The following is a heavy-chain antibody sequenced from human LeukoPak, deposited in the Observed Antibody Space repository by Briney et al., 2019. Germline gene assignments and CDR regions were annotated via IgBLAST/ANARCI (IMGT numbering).Heavy chain of an antibody. CDR1: GYTFTGYY. Sequence: ASVKVSCKASGYTFTGYYMHWVRQAPGKGLEWMGGFDPEDGETIYAQKFQGRVTMTEDTSTDTAYMELSSLRSEDTAVYYCATSVYNYYDSSGYYYFDYWGQGTLVTVSS. V-gene: IGHV1-24*01. D-gene: IGHD3-22*01. J-gene: IGHJ4*02. CDR3: ATSVYNYYDSSGYYYFDY. CDR2: FDPEDGET.